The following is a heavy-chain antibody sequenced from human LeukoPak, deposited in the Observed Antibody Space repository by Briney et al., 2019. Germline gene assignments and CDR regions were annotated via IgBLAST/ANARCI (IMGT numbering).Heavy chain of an antibody. V-gene: IGHV3-21*01. CDR1: GFTFSGYS. Sequence: GGSLRLSYAASGFTFSGYSMNWVRQAPGKGLEWVSSISSSSSYIYYANSVKGRFTISRDNSKNTLYLQMNSLRAEDTAVYYCARGPDSSSWFHYYYYGMDVWGQGTTVTVSS. CDR2: ISSSSSYI. J-gene: IGHJ6*02. D-gene: IGHD6-13*01. CDR3: ARGPDSSSWFHYYYYGMDV.